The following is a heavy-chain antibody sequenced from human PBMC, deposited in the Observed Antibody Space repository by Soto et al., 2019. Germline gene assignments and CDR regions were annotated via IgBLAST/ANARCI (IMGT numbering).Heavy chain of an antibody. J-gene: IGHJ4*02. CDR2: ISWNSGSI. V-gene: IGHV3-9*01. D-gene: IGHD4-17*01. CDR3: AKDMKRVPTVTTSFDY. Sequence: GGSLRLSCAASGFTFDDYAMHWVRQAPGKGLEWVSGISWNSGSIGYADSVKGRFTISRDNAKNSLYLQMNSLRAEDTALYYCAKDMKRVPTVTTSFDYWGQGTLVTVSS. CDR1: GFTFDDYA.